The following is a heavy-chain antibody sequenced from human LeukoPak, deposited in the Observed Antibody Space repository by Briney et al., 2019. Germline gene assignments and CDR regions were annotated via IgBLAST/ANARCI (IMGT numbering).Heavy chain of an antibody. CDR2: IYPGDSDT. CDR1: GYSFTSYW. V-gene: IGHV5-51*01. Sequence: LGESLKISCKGSGYSFTSYWIGWVRQMPGKGLEWMGIIYPGDSDTRYSPSFQGQVTISADKSISTAFLQWSSLKASDTAMYYCARLGIAVAGALGWFDPWGQGTLVTVSS. CDR3: ARLGIAVAGALGWFDP. J-gene: IGHJ5*02. D-gene: IGHD6-19*01.